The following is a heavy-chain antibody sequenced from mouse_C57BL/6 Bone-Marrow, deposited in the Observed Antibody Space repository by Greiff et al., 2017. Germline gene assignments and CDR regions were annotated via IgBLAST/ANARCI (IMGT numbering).Heavy chain of an antibody. D-gene: IGHD1-1*01. V-gene: IGHV1-54*01. CDR3: TRWEVVADWYFDV. J-gene: IGHJ1*03. CDR2: INPGSGGT. Sequence: VQLQQSGAELVRPGTSVTVSCKASGYAFTNYLIEWVKQRPGQGLEWLGVINPGSGGTNYNEKLKGKATLTANKSSSTAYMLLSSLTSEDSAVYFCTRWEVVADWYFDVWGTGTTVTVSS. CDR1: GYAFTNYL.